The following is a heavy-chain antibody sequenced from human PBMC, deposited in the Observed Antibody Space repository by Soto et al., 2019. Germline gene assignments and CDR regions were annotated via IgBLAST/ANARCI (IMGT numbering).Heavy chain of an antibody. V-gene: IGHV4-59*01. CDR2: IYYSGST. D-gene: IGHD3-3*01. CDR1: GGSMISYY. J-gene: IGHJ5*02. CDR3: ARMGYAFWSGYQSTNWFAP. Sequence: PSQTLSLTCTVSGGSMISYYGSWIRQPTGKGLGWIGYIYYSGSTNYNPSLKSRVTISVDTSKNQFSLKLSSVTAADTAVYYCARMGYAFWSGYQSTNWFAPWGQGTRVTVSS.